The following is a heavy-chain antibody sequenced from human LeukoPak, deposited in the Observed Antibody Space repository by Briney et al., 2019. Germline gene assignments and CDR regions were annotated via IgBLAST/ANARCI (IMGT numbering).Heavy chain of an antibody. D-gene: IGHD2-15*01. CDR1: GFTFSSYT. CDR2: ISSSSAST. Sequence: PGGSLRLSCAASGFTFSSYTMNWVRQAPGKGLEWVSFISSSSASTYYADSVKGRFTISRDNAKNSLYLQMDSLRAEDTAVYYCATGGGGAYWGQGTLVTVSS. CDR3: ATGGGGAY. V-gene: IGHV3-21*01. J-gene: IGHJ4*02.